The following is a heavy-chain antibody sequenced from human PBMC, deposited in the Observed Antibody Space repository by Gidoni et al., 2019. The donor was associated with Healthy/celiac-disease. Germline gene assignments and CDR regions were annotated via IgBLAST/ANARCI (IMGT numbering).Heavy chain of an antibody. J-gene: IGHJ4*02. CDR3: ARGGYGDISLGFDY. CDR1: GSTFSSYA. V-gene: IGHV3-30-3*01. CDR2: ISYDGSNK. Sequence: QVQLVESGGGVVQPGRSLRLSCAASGSTFSSYAMHWVRQAPGKGLECVAVISYDGSNKYYADSVKGRFTISRDNSKNTLYLQMNSLRAEDTAVYYCARGGYGDISLGFDYWGQGTLVTVSS. D-gene: IGHD4-17*01.